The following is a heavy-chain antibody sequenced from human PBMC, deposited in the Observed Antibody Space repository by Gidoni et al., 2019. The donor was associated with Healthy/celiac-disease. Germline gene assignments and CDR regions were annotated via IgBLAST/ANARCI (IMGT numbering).Heavy chain of an antibody. CDR2: ISYDGSNK. V-gene: IGHV3-30-3*01. CDR1: GFPFSIFA. D-gene: IGHD6-13*01. J-gene: IGHJ4*02. Sequence: QVQLVESGGGVVQPGRSLSLSCAASGFPFSIFALHWVRQAPGKGLEWVAVISYDGSNKYYADSVKGRFTISRDNSKNTLYLQMNSLRAEDTAVYYCARADFSSSWYPHGFDFDYWGQGTLVTVSS. CDR3: ARADFSSSWYPHGFDFDY.